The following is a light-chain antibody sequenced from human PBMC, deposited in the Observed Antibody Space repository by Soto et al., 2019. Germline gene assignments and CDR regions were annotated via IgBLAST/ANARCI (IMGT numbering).Light chain of an antibody. CDR3: HPCGNSART. V-gene: IGKV3-20*01. CDR1: QSVSSTD. Sequence: EIVLTQSPGTLSLSPGERATLACRASQSVSSTDLVWHQQNPGQAPRLLIYGASSTATGIPDRFSGCGSGTDFTLTISRLEPEDFAVYYCHPCGNSARTFGKGTEVEV. J-gene: IGKJ1*01. CDR2: GAS.